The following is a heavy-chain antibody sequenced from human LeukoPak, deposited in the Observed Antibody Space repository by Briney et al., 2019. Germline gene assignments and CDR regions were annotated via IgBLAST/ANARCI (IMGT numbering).Heavy chain of an antibody. CDR2: IYYSGST. CDR1: GGSISSSSYY. J-gene: IGHJ4*02. D-gene: IGHD4-17*01. V-gene: IGHV4-39*07. Sequence: SETLSLTCTVSGGSISSSSYYWGWIRQPPGKGLEWIGSIYYSGSTYYNPSLKSRVTISVDTSKNQLSLKLRSVTAADTAVYYCARVSYGDYYFDYWGQGTLVTVSS. CDR3: ARVSYGDYYFDY.